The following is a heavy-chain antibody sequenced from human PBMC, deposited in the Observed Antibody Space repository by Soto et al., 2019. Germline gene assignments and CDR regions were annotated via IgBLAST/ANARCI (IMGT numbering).Heavy chain of an antibody. J-gene: IGHJ4*02. D-gene: IGHD1-26*01. CDR3: ARDDVVVGATTY. CDR2: IYYSGST. Sequence: PSETLSLTCTVSGGSISSGGYYWSWIRQHPGKGLEWIGYIYYSGSTYYNPSLKSRVTISVDTSKNQFSLKLSSVTAADTAVYYCARDDVVVGATTYWGQGTLVTSPQ. CDR1: GGSISSGGYY. V-gene: IGHV4-31*03.